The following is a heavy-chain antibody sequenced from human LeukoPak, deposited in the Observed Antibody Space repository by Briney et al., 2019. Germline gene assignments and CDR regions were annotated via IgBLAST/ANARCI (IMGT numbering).Heavy chain of an antibody. J-gene: IGHJ6*02. CDR3: ARFLARYGMDV. Sequence: SVKVSCKASGGTFSSYAISWVRQAPGQGLEWMGRIIPILGIANYAQKFQGRVTITADKSTSTAYMELSSLRSEDTAVYYCARFLARYGMDVWGQGTTVTVSS. CDR1: GGTFSSYA. CDR2: IIPILGIA. D-gene: IGHD5-12*01. V-gene: IGHV1-69*04.